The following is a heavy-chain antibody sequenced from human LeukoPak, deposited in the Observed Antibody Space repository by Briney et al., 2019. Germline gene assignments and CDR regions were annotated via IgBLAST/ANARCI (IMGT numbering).Heavy chain of an antibody. J-gene: IGHJ6*02. Sequence: ASVKVSCKASGGTFSKYAISWVRQAPGQGLEWMGWISPYNGDTKYADKVLGRVTMSTDMSTTTAYMELRSLRFDDTAVYYCARIQVNWYGEVTPLSPPNYGMDVWGQGTTVIVSS. D-gene: IGHD3-10*01. CDR2: ISPYNGDT. CDR3: ARIQVNWYGEVTPLSPPNYGMDV. V-gene: IGHV1-18*01. CDR1: GGTFSKYA.